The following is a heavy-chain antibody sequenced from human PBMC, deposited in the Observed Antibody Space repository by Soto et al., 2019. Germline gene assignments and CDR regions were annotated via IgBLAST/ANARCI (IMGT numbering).Heavy chain of an antibody. CDR1: GYTFTNFG. CDR2: ISAYNGNT. J-gene: IGHJ4*02. V-gene: IGHV1-18*01. Sequence: QVQLVQSGAEVKKPGASVKVSCKASGYTFTNFGISWVRQAPGQGLEWMGWISAYNGNTNYAQKFQGRVTMTTDTATRTVYMEVRSRGFDATAVYYGARGGTPIDYWSQRTLVTVSS. CDR3: ARGGTPIDY. D-gene: IGHD3-16*01.